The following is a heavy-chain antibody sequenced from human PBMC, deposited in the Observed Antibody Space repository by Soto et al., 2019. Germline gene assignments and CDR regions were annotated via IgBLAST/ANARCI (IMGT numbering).Heavy chain of an antibody. CDR3: ARPPRFPGD. J-gene: IGHJ4*02. Sequence: PGGSLRLSCAASGFTLSSFFMHWVRQGPGKGLVWVSRINNDGSSTTYADSVKGRFTISRDNAKNSLYLQMNNLRAEDTAVYYCARPPRFPGDWGQGTLVTVSS. CDR1: GFTLSSFF. CDR2: INNDGSST. V-gene: IGHV3-74*03. D-gene: IGHD3-16*01.